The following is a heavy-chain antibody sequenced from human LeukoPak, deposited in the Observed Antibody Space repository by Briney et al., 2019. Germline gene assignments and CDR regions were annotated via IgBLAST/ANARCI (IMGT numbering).Heavy chain of an antibody. Sequence: PGGSLRLSCAASGFTFSSSWMSWVRQAPGKGLEWVANINQDGSAKQYADSVKGRFTLSRDNSKNMLYLQMNSLRAEDTAVYYCAKAYDLWSGYPLFDFWGQGTLVTVSS. J-gene: IGHJ4*02. CDR1: GFTFSSSW. CDR3: AKAYDLWSGYPLFDF. V-gene: IGHV3-7*03. CDR2: INQDGSAK. D-gene: IGHD3-3*01.